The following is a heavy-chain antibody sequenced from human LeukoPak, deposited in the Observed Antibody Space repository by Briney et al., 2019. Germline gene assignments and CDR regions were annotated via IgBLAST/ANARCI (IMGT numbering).Heavy chain of an antibody. CDR1: GGSIISYY. Sequence: PAETLPLTFTVSGGSIISYYWTWIRQPAGQGLEWIGRFYSTGSTNYNPSLKSRVTMSVDTSKNQFPLKLSSVTAADTAVYYCASNQYSGSLQYWGQGTLVTVSS. V-gene: IGHV4-4*07. D-gene: IGHD1-26*01. CDR2: FYSTGST. J-gene: IGHJ4*02. CDR3: ASNQYSGSLQY.